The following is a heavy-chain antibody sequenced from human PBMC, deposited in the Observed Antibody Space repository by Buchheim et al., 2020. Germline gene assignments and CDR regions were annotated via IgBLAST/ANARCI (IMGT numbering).Heavy chain of an antibody. D-gene: IGHD1-1*01. CDR1: GFTFSDYY. CDR2: ISSSSSYT. V-gene: IGHV3-11*05. J-gene: IGHJ6*03. Sequence: QVQLVESGGGLVKPGGSLRLSCAASGFTFSDYYMSWIRQAPGKGLEWVSYISSSSSYTNYADSVKGRFTIYRDNAKNSLYLQMNSLRAEDTAVYYCARDPKLEFNYYYYYYMDVWGKGTT. CDR3: ARDPKLEFNYYYYYYMDV.